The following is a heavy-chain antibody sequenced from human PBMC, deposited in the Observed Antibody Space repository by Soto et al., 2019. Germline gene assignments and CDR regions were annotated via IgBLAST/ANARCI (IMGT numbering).Heavy chain of an antibody. CDR1: GGSITSSKHY. Sequence: SETLSLTCTVSGGSITSSKHYWSWIRQHPGKGLEWFGYIYYSGGTNYNPSLKSRVTISVDTSKNQFSLKLSSVTAADTAVYYCARHPPGYCSGGSCYSPYYFDYWGQGTLVTVSS. CDR3: ARHPPGYCSGGSCYSPYYFDY. CDR2: IYYSGGT. J-gene: IGHJ4*02. D-gene: IGHD2-15*01. V-gene: IGHV4-61*05.